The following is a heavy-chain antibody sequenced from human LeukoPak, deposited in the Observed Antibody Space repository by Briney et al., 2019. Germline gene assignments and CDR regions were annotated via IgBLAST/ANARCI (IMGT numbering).Heavy chain of an antibody. D-gene: IGHD6-13*01. Sequence: GGSLRLSCAASGFTVSSNYMSWVRQAPGKGLEWVSVIYSGGSTYYADSVKGRFTISRDNSKNTLYLQMNSLRAEDTAVYYCARESGYSSSWYYFDYWGQGTLVTVSS. J-gene: IGHJ4*02. CDR2: IYSGGST. V-gene: IGHV3-66*01. CDR1: GFTVSSNY. CDR3: ARESGYSSSWYYFDY.